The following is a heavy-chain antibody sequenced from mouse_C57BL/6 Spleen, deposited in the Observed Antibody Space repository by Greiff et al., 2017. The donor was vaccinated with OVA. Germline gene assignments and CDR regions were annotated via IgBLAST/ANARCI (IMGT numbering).Heavy chain of an antibody. Sequence: VQLQQSGAELVRPGASVKLSCTASGFNIKDDYMHWVKQRPEQGLEWIGWIDPANGDTEYASKFQGKATITADTSSNTAYLQLSSLTSEDTAVYYCTTTYGSSYFDYWGQGTTLTVSS. J-gene: IGHJ2*01. CDR1: GFNIKDDY. CDR3: TTTYGSSYFDY. V-gene: IGHV14-4*01. CDR2: IDPANGDT. D-gene: IGHD1-1*01.